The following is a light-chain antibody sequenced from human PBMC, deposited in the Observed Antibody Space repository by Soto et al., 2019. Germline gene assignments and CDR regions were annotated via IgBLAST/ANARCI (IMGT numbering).Light chain of an antibody. CDR3: QQRSNWPIT. CDR2: DAS. V-gene: IGKV3-11*01. CDR1: QSVSSY. J-gene: IGKJ5*01. Sequence: EIVLTQSPTTLSLSLGERSTLXXRASQSVSSYLAWYQQKPGQAPRXIIYDASNRATGIPARFSGSGSGTDFTLTISSLEPEDFAVYYCQQRSNWPITFGQGTRLEIK.